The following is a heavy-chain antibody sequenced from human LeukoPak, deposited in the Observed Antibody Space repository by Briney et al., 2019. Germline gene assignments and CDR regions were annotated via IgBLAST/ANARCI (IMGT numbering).Heavy chain of an antibody. CDR1: GGSFSGYY. CDR3: ARRYDSSRSPPND. CDR2: INHSGST. Sequence: SETLSLTCAVYGGSFSGYYWSWIRQPPAKGLEWIGEINHSGSTNYNPSLKSRVTISVDTSKSQFSLKVTSLTAADTAVYYCARRYDSSRSPPNDWGRGNLVTVSS. J-gene: IGHJ4*02. D-gene: IGHD3-10*01. V-gene: IGHV4-34*01.